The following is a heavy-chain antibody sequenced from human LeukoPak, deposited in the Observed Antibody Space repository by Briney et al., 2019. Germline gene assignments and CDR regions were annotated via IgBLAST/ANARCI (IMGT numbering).Heavy chain of an antibody. J-gene: IGHJ3*02. V-gene: IGHV3-74*01. Sequence: GGSLRLSCAASGFTFNNYWMHWVRRAPGQGLVWVSRLNSDGSSSAFADSMKGRFTISRDNAKNTLYLQMNSLRAEDTAVYFCVRAKGGPGSTWAFDIWGQGTMVTVSS. CDR2: LNSDGSSS. D-gene: IGHD6-13*01. CDR3: VRAKGGPGSTWAFDI. CDR1: GFTFNNYW.